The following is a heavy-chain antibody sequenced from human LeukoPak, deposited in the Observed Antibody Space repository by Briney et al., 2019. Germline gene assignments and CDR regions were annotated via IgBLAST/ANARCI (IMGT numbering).Heavy chain of an antibody. J-gene: IGHJ6*02. V-gene: IGHV1-69*13. CDR2: IIPIFGTA. CDR1: GGTFSSYV. Sequence: ASVKVSCKASGGTFSSYVISWVRQAPGQGLEWMGGIIPIFGTANYAQKFQGRVTITADESTSTAYMELSSLRSEDTAVYYCARESITMIVVDLTDYYYYGMDVWGQGTTVTVSS. D-gene: IGHD3-22*01. CDR3: ARESITMIVVDLTDYYYYGMDV.